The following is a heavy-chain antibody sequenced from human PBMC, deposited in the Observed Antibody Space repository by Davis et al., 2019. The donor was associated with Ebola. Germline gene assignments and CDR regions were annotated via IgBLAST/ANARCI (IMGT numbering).Heavy chain of an antibody. CDR2: ITGSGGST. V-gene: IGHV3-23*01. CDR3: ARNGGSGTADWFDP. J-gene: IGHJ5*02. D-gene: IGHD3-10*01. CDR1: GFTFSSYA. Sequence: GESLKISCAASGFTFSSYAMHWVRQAPGKGLEWVSGITGSGGSTYYADSVKGRFTISRDNSKNTLYLQMNSLRAEDTAVYYCARNGGSGTADWFDPWGQGTLVTVSP.